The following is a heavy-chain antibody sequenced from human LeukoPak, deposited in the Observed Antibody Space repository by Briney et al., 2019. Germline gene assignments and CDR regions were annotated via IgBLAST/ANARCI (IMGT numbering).Heavy chain of an antibody. CDR1: GFTLSSYS. Sequence: MAAGPLRLSCAASGFTLSSYSMNGRHQAPGKGLERVSSICNGSSFIYYADSVEGRFTISRDIAKNSLYLQMNSLRAEDTAVYYCARTDYYDKSIDYWGQGTLVTVSS. V-gene: IGHV3-21*01. D-gene: IGHD3-22*01. CDR3: ARTDYYDKSIDY. CDR2: ICNGSSFI. J-gene: IGHJ4*02.